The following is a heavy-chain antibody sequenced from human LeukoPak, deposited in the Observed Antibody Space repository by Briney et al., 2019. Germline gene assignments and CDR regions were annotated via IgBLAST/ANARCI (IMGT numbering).Heavy chain of an antibody. J-gene: IGHJ6*03. CDR1: GGSFSGYY. CDR3: ARGEQLWTYYYYYYMVI. Sequence: SETLSLTCAVYGGSFSGYYWSWIRQPPGKGLEWIGEINHSGSTNYNPSLKSRVTISVDTSKNQFSLKLSSVTAADTAVYYCARGEQLWTYYYYYYMVIWGKGTTVTVSS. V-gene: IGHV4-34*01. CDR2: INHSGST. D-gene: IGHD5-18*01.